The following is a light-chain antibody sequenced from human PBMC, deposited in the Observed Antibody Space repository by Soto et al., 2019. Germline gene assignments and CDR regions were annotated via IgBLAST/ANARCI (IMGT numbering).Light chain of an antibody. CDR1: SNDIGDYNY. CDR3: SSYTSTGTLYV. V-gene: IGLV2-14*01. Sequence: QSALTQPASVSGSPGQSITISCTGTSNDIGDYNYVSWYQQHPGEAPKLMIYEISKRPSGVSNRFSGSKSGNTASLTISGLQAEDEANYYCSSYTSTGTLYVFGNGTKVTVL. CDR2: EIS. J-gene: IGLJ1*01.